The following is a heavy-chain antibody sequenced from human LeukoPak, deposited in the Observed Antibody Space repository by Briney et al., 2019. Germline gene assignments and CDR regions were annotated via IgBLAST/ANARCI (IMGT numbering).Heavy chain of an antibody. CDR3: ARWAHDYGGKQCAFDI. CDR1: GYSFTRYC. V-gene: IGHV5-51*01. CDR2: IFPSDSDT. J-gene: IGHJ3*02. D-gene: IGHD4-23*01. Sequence: GESLQISSKGSGYSFTRYCIGCVRQMPRQGREWIGFIFPSDSDTRYYAYFQGQVITSSDKSIRTAHLLWISRMASATAMYYCARWAHDYGGKQCAFDIWGEGTIDSVSS.